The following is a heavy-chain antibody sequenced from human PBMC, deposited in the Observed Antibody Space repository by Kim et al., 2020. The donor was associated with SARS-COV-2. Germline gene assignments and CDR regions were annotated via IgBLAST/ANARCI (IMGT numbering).Heavy chain of an antibody. CDR3: ARDQCSSTSCYRGVSYY. J-gene: IGHJ4*02. V-gene: IGHV1-2*02. CDR1: GYTFTGYY. Sequence: ASVKVSCKASGYTFTGYYMHWVRQAPGQGLEWMGWINPNSGGTNYAQKFQGRVTMTRDTSISTAYMELSRLRSDDTAVYYCARDQCSSTSCYRGVSYYWGQGTLVTVSS. CDR2: INPNSGGT. D-gene: IGHD2-2*02.